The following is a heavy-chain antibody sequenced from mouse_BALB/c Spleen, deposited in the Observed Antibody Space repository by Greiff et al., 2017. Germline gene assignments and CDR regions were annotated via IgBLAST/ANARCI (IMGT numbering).Heavy chain of an antibody. J-gene: IGHJ4*01. D-gene: IGHD2-4*01. CDR3: ARRDDYGAMDY. V-gene: IGHV1-82*01. CDR2: IYPGDGDT. Sequence: VQLQQSGPELVKPGASVKISCKASGYAFSSSWMNWVKQRPGQGLEWIGRIYPGDGDTNYNGKFKGKATLTADKSSSTAYMQLSSLTSEDSAVYFCARRDDYGAMDYWGQGTSVTVSS. CDR1: GYAFSSSW.